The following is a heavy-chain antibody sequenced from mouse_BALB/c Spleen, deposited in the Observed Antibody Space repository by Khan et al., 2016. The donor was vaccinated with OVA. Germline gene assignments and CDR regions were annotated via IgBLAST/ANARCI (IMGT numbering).Heavy chain of an antibody. CDR1: GFTFSDYY. CDR2: ITSDGGST. D-gene: IGHD1-1*01. Sequence: EVELVESGGVLVQPGGSLKLSCATSGFTFSDYYMCWVRQTPEKRLEWVAYITSDGGSTYYPDTVKGRFTISRDNAKNTPYLQMSRLKSEDTAIYYCARRGDVYSWFTYWGQGTLVTVSA. CDR3: ARRGDVYSWFTY. V-gene: IGHV5-12*02. J-gene: IGHJ3*01.